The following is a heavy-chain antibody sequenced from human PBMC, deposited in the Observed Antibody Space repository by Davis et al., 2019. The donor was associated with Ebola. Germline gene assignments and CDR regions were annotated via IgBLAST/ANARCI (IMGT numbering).Heavy chain of an antibody. J-gene: IGHJ4*02. CDR2: ISWNSGSI. V-gene: IGHV3-9*01. CDR3: AREDYDILTGTLDY. Sequence: SLKISCAASGFTFDDYAMHWVRQAPGKGLEWVSGISWNSGSIGYADSVKGRFTISRDNAKNTLYLQMNSLRAEDTAVYYCAREDYDILTGTLDYWGQGTLVTVSS. D-gene: IGHD3-9*01. CDR1: GFTFDDYA.